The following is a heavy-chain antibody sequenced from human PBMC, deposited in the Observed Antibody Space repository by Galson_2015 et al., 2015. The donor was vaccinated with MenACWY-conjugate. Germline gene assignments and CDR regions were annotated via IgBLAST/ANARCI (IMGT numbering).Heavy chain of an antibody. CDR3: ARRGSVGATTHKIPFDY. Sequence: ETLSLTCTVSGGSISSSSYYWGWIRQPPGQGLEWIGSIYYSGSTYYNPSLKSRVTISVDTPKNQFSLKLSSVTAADTAVYYCARRGSVGATTHKIPFDYWGQGTLVTVSS. CDR2: IYYSGST. D-gene: IGHD1-26*01. V-gene: IGHV4-39*01. CDR1: GGSISSSSYY. J-gene: IGHJ4*02.